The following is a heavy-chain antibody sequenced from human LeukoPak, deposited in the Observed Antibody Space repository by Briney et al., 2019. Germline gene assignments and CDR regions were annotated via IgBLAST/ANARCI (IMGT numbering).Heavy chain of an antibody. CDR2: INPNSGGT. J-gene: IGHJ4*02. CDR1: GYTFTGYY. V-gene: IGHV1-2*02. Sequence: ASVKVSCKASGYTFTGYYMHWVRQAPGQGLEWMGWINPNSGGTNYAQKFQGRVTMTRDPSISTAYMELSRLRSDDTAVYYCARDKTIVGATHIEDYWGQGTLVTVSS. D-gene: IGHD1-26*01. CDR3: ARDKTIVGATHIEDY.